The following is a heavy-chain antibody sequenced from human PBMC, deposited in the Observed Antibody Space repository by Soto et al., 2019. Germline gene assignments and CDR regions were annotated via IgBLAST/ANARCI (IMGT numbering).Heavy chain of an antibody. V-gene: IGHV4-30-2*01. Sequence: SETLSLTCTVSGGSLSRGTDSWSWIRQAPGKAPEWIGYIYNRGDTYFNPSLKSRVAISIDRSKNQFSLKLNSVTAADTAVYFCARDYRTSAGRHFDYWGQRILVTVSS. CDR3: ARDYRTSAGRHFDY. D-gene: IGHD3-16*02. CDR1: GGSLSRGTDS. J-gene: IGHJ4*02. CDR2: IYNRGDT.